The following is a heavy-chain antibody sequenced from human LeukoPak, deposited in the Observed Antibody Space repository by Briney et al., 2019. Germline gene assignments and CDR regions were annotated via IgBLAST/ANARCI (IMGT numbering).Heavy chain of an antibody. CDR2: MYLSGTT. CDR3: ARVRSIAALSDY. CDR1: GDSINSLDL. J-gene: IGHJ4*02. D-gene: IGHD6-6*01. Sequence: SETLSLTCTVSGDSINSLDLWSWVRQPPGKGLEWIGEMYLSGTTHSNPSVKSRVTISIDKSKNQFFLNLSSVTAADTAVYYCARVRSIAALSDYWGQGTLVTVSS. V-gene: IGHV4-4*02.